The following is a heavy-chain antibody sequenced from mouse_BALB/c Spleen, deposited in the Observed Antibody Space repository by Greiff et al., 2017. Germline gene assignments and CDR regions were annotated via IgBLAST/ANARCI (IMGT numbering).Heavy chain of an antibody. D-gene: IGHD2-4*01. CDR3: ARVIYYDYDGLYYYAMDY. CDR2: IRNKANGYTT. V-gene: IGHV7-3*02. Sequence: EVNVVASGGGLVQPGGSLRLSCATSGFTFTDYYMRWVRQPPGKALEWLGFIRNKANGYTTEYSASVKGRFTISRDNSQSILYLQMNTLRAEDSATYYCARVIYYDYDGLYYYAMDYWGQGTSVTVSS. CDR1: GFTFTDYY. J-gene: IGHJ4*01.